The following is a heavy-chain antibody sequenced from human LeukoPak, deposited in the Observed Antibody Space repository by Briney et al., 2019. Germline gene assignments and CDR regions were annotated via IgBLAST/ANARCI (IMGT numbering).Heavy chain of an antibody. Sequence: GGSLRLSCAAYGFTFSSYAMSWVRQAPGKGREWVSGVSGSGGSTYYADSVKGRFTISRDNSKNTLYLQMNSLRAEDTAVYYCAKDLDIVATITGNWGQGTLVTVSS. CDR2: VSGSGGST. CDR3: AKDLDIVATITGN. V-gene: IGHV3-23*01. CDR1: GFTFSSYA. D-gene: IGHD5-12*01. J-gene: IGHJ4*02.